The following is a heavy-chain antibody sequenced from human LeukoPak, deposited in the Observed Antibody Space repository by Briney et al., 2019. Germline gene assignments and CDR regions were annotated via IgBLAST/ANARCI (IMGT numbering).Heavy chain of an antibody. V-gene: IGHV3-11*01. CDR2: ISSSGSTI. J-gene: IGHJ4*02. Sequence: GGSLRLSCAASGFTFSDYYMSWIRQAPGKGLEWVSYISSSGSTIYYADSVKGRFTISRDNAKNSLHLQMNSLRAEDTAVYYCARASSCSSTSCYRGNDYWGQETLVTVSS. CDR1: GFTFSDYY. D-gene: IGHD2-2*01. CDR3: ARASSCSSTSCYRGNDY.